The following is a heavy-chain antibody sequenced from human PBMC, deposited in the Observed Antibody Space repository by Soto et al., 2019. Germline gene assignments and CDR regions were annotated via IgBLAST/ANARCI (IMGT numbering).Heavy chain of an antibody. J-gene: IGHJ5*02. CDR3: ARRFCDPSSAAGFDL. CDR2: VSPYNGKT. V-gene: IGHV1-18*01. Sequence: QDQLVQSGVEVKKPGASVKVSCKASGYTFINYGIHWVRQAPGQGLEWMGWVSPYNGKTRYTQKLHGRITMAADTSMGTAYMELRSLTSDDTALYYCARRFCDPSSAAGFDLWGQGTLVTVSS. D-gene: IGHD2-15*01. CDR1: GYTFINYG.